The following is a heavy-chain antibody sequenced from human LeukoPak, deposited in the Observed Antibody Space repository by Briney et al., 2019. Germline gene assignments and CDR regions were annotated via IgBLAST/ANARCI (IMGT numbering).Heavy chain of an antibody. CDR3: ARGRYFDWLEFDY. Sequence: SETLSLTCTVSSGSITSSTYHWGWLRPPPGKGLEWIASIYYSGTSYYNPSLKSRVTISVDTSKNQFSLKLSSVTAADTAVYYCARGRYFDWLEFDYWGQGTLVTVSS. CDR2: IYYSGTS. V-gene: IGHV4-39*07. J-gene: IGHJ4*02. D-gene: IGHD3-9*01. CDR1: SGSITSSTYH.